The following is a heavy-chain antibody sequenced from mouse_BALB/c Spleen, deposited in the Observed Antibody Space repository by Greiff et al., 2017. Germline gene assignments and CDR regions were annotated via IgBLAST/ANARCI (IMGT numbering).Heavy chain of an antibody. CDR2: ISCYNGAT. CDR1: GYSFTGYY. CDR3: ARTGDTTAFDY. J-gene: IGHJ2*01. Sequence: LVKTGASVKISCKASGYSFTGYYMHWVKQSHGKSLEWIGYISCYNGATSYNQKFKGKATLTADKSSNTAYMQISSLTSEDSAVYFCARTGDTTAFDYWGQGTTLTVSS. V-gene: IGHV1S34*01. D-gene: IGHD1-2*01.